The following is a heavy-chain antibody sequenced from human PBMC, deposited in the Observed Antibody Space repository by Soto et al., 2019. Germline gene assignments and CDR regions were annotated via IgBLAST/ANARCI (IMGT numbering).Heavy chain of an antibody. CDR3: ARDLGTGTDY. Sequence: SETLSLTCAVSGDSTTNSNWWSWVRQAPGKGLEWIGEIYHSGATTYNPSLKSRATISVDPSNNHFSLKLTSVTAADTAVYFCARDLGTGTDYWGQGTLVTVSS. CDR1: GDSTTNSNW. J-gene: IGHJ4*02. V-gene: IGHV4-4*02. D-gene: IGHD1-1*01. CDR2: IYHSGAT.